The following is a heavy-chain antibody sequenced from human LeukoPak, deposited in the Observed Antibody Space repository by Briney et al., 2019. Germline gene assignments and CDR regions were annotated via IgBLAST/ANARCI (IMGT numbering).Heavy chain of an antibody. D-gene: IGHD2-2*01. CDR1: GYSISSGYY. CDR2: IYHSGST. V-gene: IGHV4-38-2*02. Sequence: SETLSLTCTVSGYSISSGYYWGWIRQPPGKGLEWIGSIYHSGSTYYNPSLKSRVTISVDTSKNQFSLKLSSVTAADTAVYYCARQDVGYCSSTSCSYYFDYWGQGTLVTVSS. J-gene: IGHJ4*02. CDR3: ARQDVGYCSSTSCSYYFDY.